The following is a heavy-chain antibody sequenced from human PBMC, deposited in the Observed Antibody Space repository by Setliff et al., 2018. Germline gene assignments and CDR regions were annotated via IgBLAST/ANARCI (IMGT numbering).Heavy chain of an antibody. V-gene: IGHV4-34*01. CDR1: GESFSGHY. Sequence: SETLSLTCAVYGESFSGHYWSWIRQPPGKGLEWIGEINHSGSTNYNPSLKSRVTISVDTSKNQFSLKLSSVAAADTAVYYCASKHLGYCSSTSCLGYFQHWGQGTLVTVSS. D-gene: IGHD2-2*01. CDR2: INHSGST. J-gene: IGHJ1*01. CDR3: ASKHLGYCSSTSCLGYFQH.